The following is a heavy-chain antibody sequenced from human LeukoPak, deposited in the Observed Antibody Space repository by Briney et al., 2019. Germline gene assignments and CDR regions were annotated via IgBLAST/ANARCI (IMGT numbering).Heavy chain of an antibody. Sequence: GESLRLSCEASGFTFSTYAMSWVRQAPGKGLEWVSFISGRGISTYYADSVKGRFTISRDNSKNTLYLQMSSLRAEDTAVYYCAKSPYRFDALDIWGQGTMVTVSS. V-gene: IGHV3-23*01. CDR3: AKSPYRFDALDI. CDR2: ISGRGIST. CDR1: GFTFSTYA. J-gene: IGHJ3*02. D-gene: IGHD3-16*02.